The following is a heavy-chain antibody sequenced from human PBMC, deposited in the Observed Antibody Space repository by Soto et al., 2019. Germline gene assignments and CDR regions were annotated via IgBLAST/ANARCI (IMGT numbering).Heavy chain of an antibody. CDR3: ARGVWIQLWLGPFDY. Sequence: QVQLVESGGGVVQPGRSLRLYCAASGFTFSSYAMHWVRQAPGKGLEWVAVISYDGSNKYYADSVKGRFTISRDNSKNTLYLQMNSLRAEDTAVYYCARGVWIQLWLGPFDYWGQGTLVTVSS. J-gene: IGHJ4*02. D-gene: IGHD5-18*01. V-gene: IGHV3-30-3*01. CDR2: ISYDGSNK. CDR1: GFTFSSYA.